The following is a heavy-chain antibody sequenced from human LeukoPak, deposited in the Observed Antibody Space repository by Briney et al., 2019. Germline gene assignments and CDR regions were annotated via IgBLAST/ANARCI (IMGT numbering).Heavy chain of an antibody. V-gene: IGHV1-18*01. CDR2: ISAYNGNT. Sequence: ASVKLSCKASGFTFTSYGISWVRQAPGQGLEWMGCISAYNGNTNYAQKLQGRVTMTTDTSTSTAYLELRSLRSDDTAVYYCASDNYSSSWYVEAAYFDYWGQGTLVTVSS. D-gene: IGHD6-13*01. CDR1: GFTFTSYG. J-gene: IGHJ4*02. CDR3: ASDNYSSSWYVEAAYFDY.